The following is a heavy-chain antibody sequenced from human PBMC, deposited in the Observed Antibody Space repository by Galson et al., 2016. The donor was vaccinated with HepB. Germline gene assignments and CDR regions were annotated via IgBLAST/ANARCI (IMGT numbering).Heavy chain of an antibody. CDR3: ARGRPPVNSGYDANPYYFDY. CDR1: GGTFSSYA. Sequence: SVKVSCKASGGTFSSYAITWVRQAPGQGLEWMGGIIPIFGTANYAQKFQGRVTITADESTSTAYMEMSSLRSEDSALYYCARGRPPVNSGYDANPYYFDYWGQGTLITVSS. J-gene: IGHJ4*02. CDR2: IIPIFGTA. V-gene: IGHV1-69*13. D-gene: IGHD5-12*01.